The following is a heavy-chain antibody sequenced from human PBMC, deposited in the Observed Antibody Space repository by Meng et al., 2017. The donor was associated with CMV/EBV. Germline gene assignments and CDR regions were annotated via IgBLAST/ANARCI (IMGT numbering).Heavy chain of an antibody. D-gene: IGHD2-2*01. V-gene: IGHV3-23*01. CDR2: ISGSGGST. CDR3: AKGYCSSTSCSPNWLDP. Sequence: FTFSSYAMSWVRQAPGKGLEWVSAISGSGGSTYYADSVKGRFTISRDNSKNTLYLQMNSLRAEDTAVYYCAKGYCSSTSCSPNWLDPWGQGTLVTVSS. CDR1: FTFSSYA. J-gene: IGHJ5*02.